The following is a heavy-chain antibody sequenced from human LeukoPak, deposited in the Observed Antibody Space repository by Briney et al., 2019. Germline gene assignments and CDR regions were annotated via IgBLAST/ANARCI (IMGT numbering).Heavy chain of an antibody. D-gene: IGHD3-10*01. CDR2: IYTSGST. CDR1: GGSISTYY. V-gene: IGHV4-4*07. CDR3: AREITMVRGVIIINWFDP. Sequence: PSETLSLTCTVSGGSISTYYWSWIRQPAGKGLEWIGRIYTSGSTNYNPSLKSRVTMSVDTSKNQFSLKLSSVTAADTAVYYCAREITMVRGVIIINWFDPWGQGTLVTVSS. J-gene: IGHJ5*02.